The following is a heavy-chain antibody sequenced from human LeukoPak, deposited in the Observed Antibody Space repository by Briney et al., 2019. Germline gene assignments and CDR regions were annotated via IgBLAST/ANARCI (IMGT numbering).Heavy chain of an antibody. CDR1: GFTFGSFG. D-gene: IGHD4-17*01. CDR3: ARLFSNGDYGGGGDY. V-gene: IGHV3-21*01. CDR2: ISTRSSYI. Sequence: GGSLRLSCAASGFTFGSFGMNWVRQAPGKGPEWVSSISTRSSYIYYADSVKGRFTVSRDNAKSSLYLQMNSLRAEDTAVYYCARLFSNGDYGGGGDYWGQGTLVTVSS. J-gene: IGHJ4*02.